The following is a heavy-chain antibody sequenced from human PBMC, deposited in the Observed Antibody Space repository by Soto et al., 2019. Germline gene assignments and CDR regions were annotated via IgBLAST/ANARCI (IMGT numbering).Heavy chain of an antibody. Sequence: GASVKVSCKASGFTFTSSAMQWVRQARGQRLEWIGWIVVGSGNTNYAQKFQERVTISADRSISTAYLQWSSLKASDTAMYFCARPGQLVPGVRDAFDIWGQGTMVTVSS. V-gene: IGHV1-58*02. D-gene: IGHD6-6*01. CDR2: IVVGSGNT. CDR1: GFTFTSSA. CDR3: ARPGQLVPGVRDAFDI. J-gene: IGHJ3*02.